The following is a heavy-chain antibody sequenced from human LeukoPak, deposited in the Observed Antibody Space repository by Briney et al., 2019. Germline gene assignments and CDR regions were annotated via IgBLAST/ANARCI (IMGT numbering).Heavy chain of an antibody. Sequence: GGSLRLSCAASGFTVSSNYMSWVRQAPGKGLEWVSVIYSGGSTYYADSVKGRFTISRDNSKNTLYLQMNSLRAEDTAVYYCARDRGYKPDYFDYWGQGTLVTVSS. CDR1: GFTVSSNY. D-gene: IGHD5-24*01. CDR2: IYSGGST. CDR3: ARDRGYKPDYFDY. V-gene: IGHV3-66*01. J-gene: IGHJ4*02.